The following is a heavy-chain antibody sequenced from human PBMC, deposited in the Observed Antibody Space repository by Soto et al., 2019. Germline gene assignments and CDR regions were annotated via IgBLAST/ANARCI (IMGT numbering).Heavy chain of an antibody. CDR2: ISSSSSYI. Sequence: GGSLRLSCAASGFTFSSYSMNWVRQAPGKGLEWVSSISSSSSYIYYADSVKGRFTISRDNAKNSLYLQMDSLRAEDTAVYYCARDDYGDYGEQGYYYYGMDVWGQGTTVTVS. CDR3: ARDDYGDYGEQGYYYYGMDV. J-gene: IGHJ6*02. V-gene: IGHV3-21*01. CDR1: GFTFSSYS. D-gene: IGHD4-17*01.